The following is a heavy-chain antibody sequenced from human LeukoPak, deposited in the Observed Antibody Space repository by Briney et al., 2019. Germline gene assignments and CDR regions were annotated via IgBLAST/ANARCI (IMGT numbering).Heavy chain of an antibody. J-gene: IGHJ5*02. CDR1: GFTFSSYS. Sequence: PGGSLRLSCAASGFTFSSYSMNWVRQAPGKGLEWVANIKQDGSEKYYVDSVKGRFTISRDNAKNSLYLQMNSLRAEDTAVYYCARDLPSMIPWGQGTLVTVSS. CDR3: ARDLPSMIP. V-gene: IGHV3-7*01. D-gene: IGHD3-22*01. CDR2: IKQDGSEK.